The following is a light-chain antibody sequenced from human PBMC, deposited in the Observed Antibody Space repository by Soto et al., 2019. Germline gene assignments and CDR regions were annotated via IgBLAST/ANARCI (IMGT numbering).Light chain of an antibody. J-gene: IGKJ4*01. CDR3: QHYSNWPIT. Sequence: EIVMTQSPATLSVSPGERATLSCRASQTVYNNLAWYQQKPGQPPRLLIYGASARATGIPSRFSGSGSGTEFTLTISSLQSEDFAVYYCQHYSNWPITFGGGTKVEVK. CDR2: GAS. V-gene: IGKV3-15*01. CDR1: QTVYNN.